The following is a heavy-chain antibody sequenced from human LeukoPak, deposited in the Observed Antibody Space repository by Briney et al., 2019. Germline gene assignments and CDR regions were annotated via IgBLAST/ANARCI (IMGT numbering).Heavy chain of an antibody. CDR2: KSYDGRIK. CDR1: GFTLRNFV. CDR3: AREDMTTLTTRWAFDI. J-gene: IGHJ3*02. Sequence: PGGSLRLSRAASGFTLRNFVIHWVPQAPRKGLEWVTDKSYDGRIKYCADSVKGRFTISRDNAKNALYLQMNSVRAEDTVLYYCAREDMTTLTTRWAFDIWGQGSMVTVSS. V-gene: IGHV3-30*04. D-gene: IGHD4-17*01.